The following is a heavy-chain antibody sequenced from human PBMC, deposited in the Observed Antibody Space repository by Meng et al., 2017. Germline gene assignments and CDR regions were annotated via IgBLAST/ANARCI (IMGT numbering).Heavy chain of an antibody. CDR2: ISAYNGNT. J-gene: IGHJ3*02. Sequence: ASVKVSCKASGYTFTSYGISWVRQAAGQGLEWMGWISAYNGNTNYAQKLQGRVTMTTDTSTSTAYMELRSLRSDDTAVYYCARDYNYYDSSGYYYVGAFDIWGQGTMVTVSS. CDR1: GYTFTSYG. D-gene: IGHD3-22*01. V-gene: IGHV1-18*01. CDR3: ARDYNYYDSSGYYYVGAFDI.